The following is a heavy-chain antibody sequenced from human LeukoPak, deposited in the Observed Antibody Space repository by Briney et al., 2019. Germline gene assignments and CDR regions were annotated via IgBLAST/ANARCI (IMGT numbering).Heavy chain of an antibody. CDR3: VRSEQTGNYMDV. CDR2: IFYSGST. CDR1: GGSISRYY. D-gene: IGHD3-10*01. V-gene: IGHV4-59*01. Sequence: SETLSLTCTVSGGSISRYYWSRIRQPPGKGLEWIGYIFYSGSTKYNTSLKSRVTISVDTSKNQFSLKLSSVTAADTAVYYCVRSEQTGNYMDVWGKGTTVTVSS. J-gene: IGHJ6*03.